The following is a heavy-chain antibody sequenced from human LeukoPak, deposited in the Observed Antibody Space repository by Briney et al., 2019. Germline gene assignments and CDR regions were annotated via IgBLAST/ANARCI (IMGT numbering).Heavy chain of an antibody. J-gene: IGHJ4*02. CDR1: GFTFRDYA. V-gene: IGHV3-49*04. CDR2: IRSKAYGGTT. Sequence: PGRSLRLSCTASGFTFRDYAMSWVRQAPGKGLEWVGFIRSKAYGGTTEYAASVKGRFTISRDESKSIAYLQMNSLKTEDTTVYYCTREGRVAGKIFDYWGQGTLVTVSS. CDR3: TREGRVAGKIFDY. D-gene: IGHD6-19*01.